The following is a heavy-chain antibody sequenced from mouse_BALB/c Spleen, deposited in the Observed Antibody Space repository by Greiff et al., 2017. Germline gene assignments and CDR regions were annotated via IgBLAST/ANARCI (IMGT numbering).Heavy chain of an antibody. J-gene: IGHJ3*01. D-gene: IGHD2-1*01. V-gene: IGHV5-6-3*01. CDR2: INSNGGST. CDR1: GFTFSSYG. Sequence: EVKLVESGGGLVQPGGSLKLSCAASGFTFSSYGMSWVRQTPDKRLELVATINSNGGSTYYPDSVKGRFTISRDNAKNTLYLQMSSLKSEDTAMYYCARDLLWYPFAYWGQGTLVTVSA. CDR3: ARDLLWYPFAY.